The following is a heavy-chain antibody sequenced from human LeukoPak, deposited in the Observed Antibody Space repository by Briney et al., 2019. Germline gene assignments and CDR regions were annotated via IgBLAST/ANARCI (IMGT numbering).Heavy chain of an antibody. Sequence: GGSLRLSCVASGFNFVGYTMNWVRQAPGKGLEWVSVIANSGETTHYADSVKGRFTISRDNSKNTLYLQMDSLRAEDTAIYYCAKGSVVYYDFWSGSYSDYWGQGTLVTVSS. CDR1: GFNFVGYT. CDR3: AKGSVVYYDFWSGSYSDY. V-gene: IGHV3-23*01. CDR2: IANSGETT. J-gene: IGHJ4*02. D-gene: IGHD3-3*01.